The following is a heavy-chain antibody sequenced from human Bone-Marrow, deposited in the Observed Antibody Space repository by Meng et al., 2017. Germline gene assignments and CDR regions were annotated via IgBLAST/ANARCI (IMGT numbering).Heavy chain of an antibody. D-gene: IGHD3-22*01. CDR3: ARDYYDSSGYWGGIDY. CDR1: GGSFSGYY. V-gene: IGHV4-34*01. CDR2: INHSGST. J-gene: IGHJ4*02. Sequence: SETLSLTCAVYGGSFSGYYWSWIRQPPGKGLEWIGEINHSGSTNYNPSLKSRVTISVDTSKNQFSLKLSSVTAADTAVYYCARDYYDSSGYWGGIDYWGQGTLVTGAS.